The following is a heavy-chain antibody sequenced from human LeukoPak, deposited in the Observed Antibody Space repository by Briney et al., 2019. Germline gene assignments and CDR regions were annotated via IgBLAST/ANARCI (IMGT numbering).Heavy chain of an antibody. V-gene: IGHV3-21*01. CDR3: ARVVSHGYSDY. D-gene: IGHD4-17*01. CDR1: GFTFSTYG. CDR2: ISSGSSYI. Sequence: GGYLRLSCAASGFTFSTYGINWVSQAPGKGLEWVSSISSGSSYIYYADSVKGRSTISRDNAKNSLYLQMNSLRAEDTAVYYCARVVSHGYSDYWGQGTLVTVSS. J-gene: IGHJ4*02.